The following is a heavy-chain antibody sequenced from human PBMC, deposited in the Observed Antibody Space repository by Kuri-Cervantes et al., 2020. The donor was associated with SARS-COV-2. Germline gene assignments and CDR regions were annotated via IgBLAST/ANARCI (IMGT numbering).Heavy chain of an antibody. CDR3: ARVGGYCSSTSCYSKKHLDY. V-gene: IGHV1-2*02. D-gene: IGHD2-2*01. CDR2: INPNSGGT. Sequence: ASVKVSCKASGYTFTGYYMHWVRQAPGQGLEWMGWINPNSGGTNYAQKFQGRVTMTRDTSISTAYMELSRLRSDDTAVYYCARVGGYCSSTSCYSKKHLDYWGQGTLVTVSS. CDR1: GYTFTGYY. J-gene: IGHJ4*02.